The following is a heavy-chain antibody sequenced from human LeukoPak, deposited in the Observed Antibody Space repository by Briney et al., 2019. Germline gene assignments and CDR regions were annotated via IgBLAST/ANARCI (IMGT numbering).Heavy chain of an antibody. CDR1: GYTFTSYG. V-gene: IGHV1-18*01. D-gene: IGHD4-11*01. J-gene: IGHJ5*02. CDR3: ARDLYRDSLPVSWFDP. CDR2: ISDYNGNT. Sequence: ASVKVSCKXSGYTFTSYGISRVRQAPGQGLEWMGWISDYNGNTNYSQKLQGRVTMTTDTSTSTAYMELRSLRSDDTAVYYCARDLYRDSLPVSWFDPWGQGTLVTVSS.